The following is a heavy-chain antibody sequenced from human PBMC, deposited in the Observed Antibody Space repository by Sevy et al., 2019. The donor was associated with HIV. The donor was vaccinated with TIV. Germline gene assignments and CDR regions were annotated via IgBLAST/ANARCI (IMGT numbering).Heavy chain of an antibody. J-gene: IGHJ5*02. V-gene: IGHV1-2*02. CDR3: AGAGITMVRRTAPLYWFDP. Sequence: ASVKVSCKASGYTFTGYYMHWVRQAPGQGLEWMGWINPNSGGTNYAQKFQGRVTMTRDTSISTAYMELSRLRSDDTAVYYCAGAGITMVRRTAPLYWFDPWGQGTLVTVSS. CDR2: INPNSGGT. D-gene: IGHD3-10*01. CDR1: GYTFTGYY.